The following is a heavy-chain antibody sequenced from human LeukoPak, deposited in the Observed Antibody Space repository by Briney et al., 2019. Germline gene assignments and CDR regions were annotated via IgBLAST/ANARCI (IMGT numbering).Heavy chain of an antibody. D-gene: IGHD3-10*01. Sequence: GGSLRLSCAASGFTFSSYAMSWVRQAPGKGLEWVSAISGSGGSTYYADSVKGRFTISRDNSKNTLYLQMNSLRAEDTAVYYCAKDFSYDGSGSYYTPPFDYWGQGTLVTVSS. J-gene: IGHJ4*02. CDR1: GFTFSSYA. CDR2: ISGSGGST. V-gene: IGHV3-23*01. CDR3: AKDFSYDGSGSYYTPPFDY.